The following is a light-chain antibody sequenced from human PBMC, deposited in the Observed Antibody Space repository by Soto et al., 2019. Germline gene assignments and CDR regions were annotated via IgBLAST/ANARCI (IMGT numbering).Light chain of an antibody. Sequence: EIVLTQSPGTLSLSPGERATLSCRASQSVSSSYLAWYQQKPGQAPRLLIYSATKRATGIPDRFSGSGSGRDFTLTISRLEPEDFAVYYCQQYGGSPRLTFGGGTKVEIK. CDR2: SAT. J-gene: IGKJ4*01. CDR3: QQYGGSPRLT. V-gene: IGKV3-20*01. CDR1: QSVSSSY.